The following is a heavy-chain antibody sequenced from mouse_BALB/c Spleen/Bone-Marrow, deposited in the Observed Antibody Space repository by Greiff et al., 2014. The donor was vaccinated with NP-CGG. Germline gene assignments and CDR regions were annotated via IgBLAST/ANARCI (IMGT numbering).Heavy chain of an antibody. Sequence: VQLQQSGPGLVQPSQSLSITCTVSGFSLSSYGVHWVRQSPGKGLEWLGVIWSGGSTDYNAAFISRLTISKDNSKSQVFFKMTSLQANDTAIYYCARNHRGYYLDYWGQGTTLTVSS. CDR2: IWSGGST. CDR3: ARNHRGYYLDY. V-gene: IGHV2-2*02. CDR1: GFSLSSYG. J-gene: IGHJ2*01. D-gene: IGHD3-1*01.